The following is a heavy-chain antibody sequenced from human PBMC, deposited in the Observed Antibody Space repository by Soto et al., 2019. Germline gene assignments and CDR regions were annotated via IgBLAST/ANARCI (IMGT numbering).Heavy chain of an antibody. D-gene: IGHD3-16*02. Sequence: GGSLRLSCAASGFTFSNFYMSWVRQAPGKGLQWVSYISGDGSTKNYADSVKGRFTISRDNAKNSLFLQMNSLRADDTALYYCARDLVVGPPDYWGQGALVTVSS. J-gene: IGHJ4*02. V-gene: IGHV3-11*01. CDR2: ISGDGSTK. CDR1: GFTFSNFY. CDR3: ARDLVVGPPDY.